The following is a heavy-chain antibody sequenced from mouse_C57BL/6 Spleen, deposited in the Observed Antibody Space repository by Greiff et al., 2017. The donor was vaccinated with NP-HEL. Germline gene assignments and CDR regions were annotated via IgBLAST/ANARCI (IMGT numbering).Heavy chain of an antibody. CDR1: GYTFTSYW. CDR3: ARGGLLRFDWFAY. V-gene: IGHV1-50*01. Sequence: VQLQQPGAELVKPGASVKLSCKASGYTFTSYWMQWVKQRPGQGLEWIGEIDPSDSYTNYNQKFKGKATLTVDTSSSTAYMQLSSPTSEDSAVYYCARGGLLRFDWFAYWGQGTLVTVSA. CDR2: IDPSDSYT. D-gene: IGHD1-1*01. J-gene: IGHJ3*01.